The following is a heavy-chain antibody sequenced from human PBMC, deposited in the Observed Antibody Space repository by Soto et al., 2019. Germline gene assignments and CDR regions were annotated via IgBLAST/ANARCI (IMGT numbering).Heavy chain of an antibody. D-gene: IGHD2-8*01. J-gene: IGHJ4*02. V-gene: IGHV3-11*01. CDR1: GFPFIDYY. CDR3: ASGTNGAFFVY. CDR2: ISSRSSTI. Sequence: SGGSLRLSCAASGFPFIDYYMIWIRQAPGKGLEWVSYISSRSSTIFYADSVKGRFTISRDNVKNSLYLQMNSLRAEDTAVYYCASGTNGAFFVYWGQGILVTVSS.